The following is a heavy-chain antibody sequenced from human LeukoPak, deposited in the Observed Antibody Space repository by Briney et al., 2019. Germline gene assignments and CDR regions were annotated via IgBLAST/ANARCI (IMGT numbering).Heavy chain of an antibody. D-gene: IGHD3-22*01. CDR3: VRQYYYDSRIDP. CDR2: MYYSGST. J-gene: IGHJ5*02. CDR1: GGSISSGDYY. V-gene: IGHV4-30-4*08. Sequence: PSETLSLTCTVSGGSISSGDYYWSWIRQPPGKGLEWIAYMYYSGSTYYNPSLKSRVTMSAGTSKNQLSLKLSSVTAADTAVYYCVRQYYYDSRIDPSGQGILVTVYS.